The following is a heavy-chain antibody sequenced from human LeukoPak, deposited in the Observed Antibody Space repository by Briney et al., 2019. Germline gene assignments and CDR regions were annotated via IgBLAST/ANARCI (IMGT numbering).Heavy chain of an antibody. V-gene: IGHV4-4*07. D-gene: IGHD3-22*01. J-gene: IGHJ4*02. CDR1: GGSISSYY. CDR2: IYTSGST. Sequence: PSETLSLTCTVSGGSISSYYWSWIRQPAGKGLEWIGRIYTSGSTNYNPSLKSRVTMSVDTSKNQFSLKLSSVTAVDTAVYYCARDRFGYDSSGYYFDYWGQGTLVTVSS. CDR3: ARDRFGYDSSGYYFDY.